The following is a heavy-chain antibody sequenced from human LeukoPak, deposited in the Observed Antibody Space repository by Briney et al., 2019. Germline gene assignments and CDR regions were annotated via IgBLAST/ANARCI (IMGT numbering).Heavy chain of an antibody. J-gene: IGHJ4*02. V-gene: IGHV4-34*01. CDR3: ARAGDHCSSTSCYAGWFDY. CDR2: INHSGST. Sequence: ASETLSLTCAVYGGSFSGYYWSWIRQPPGKGPEWIGEINHSGSTNYNPSLKSRVTISVDTSKNQFSLKLSSVTAADTAVYYCARAGDHCSSTSCYAGWFDYWGQGTLVTVSS. D-gene: IGHD2-2*01. CDR1: GGSFSGYY.